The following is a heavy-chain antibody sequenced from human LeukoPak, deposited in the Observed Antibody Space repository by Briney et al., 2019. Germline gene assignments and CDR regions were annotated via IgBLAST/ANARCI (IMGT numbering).Heavy chain of an antibody. Sequence: GGSLRLSCAASGFTFDDYAMHWVRQAPGKGLEWVSGISWNSGSIGYADSVKGRFTISRDNAKNSLYLQMNSLRAEDTALYYCAKAEYCSSTSCFKGAFDIWGQGTMVTVSS. CDR1: GFTFDDYA. J-gene: IGHJ3*02. CDR2: ISWNSGSI. D-gene: IGHD2-2*01. V-gene: IGHV3-9*01. CDR3: AKAEYCSSTSCFKGAFDI.